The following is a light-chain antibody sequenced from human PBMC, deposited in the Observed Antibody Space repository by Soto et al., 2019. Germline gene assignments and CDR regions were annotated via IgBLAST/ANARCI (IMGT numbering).Light chain of an antibody. V-gene: IGKV3-15*01. Sequence: EIVMTQSPATLSVSPGERATLSCRASQSVSSNLAWYQQKPGQAPSLLIYGASTRVTGIPARFSGSGSGTEFTLTISSLQSEDFAVYYCQQYNNWPPYTFGHGTKLEIK. CDR1: QSVSSN. J-gene: IGKJ2*01. CDR3: QQYNNWPPYT. CDR2: GAS.